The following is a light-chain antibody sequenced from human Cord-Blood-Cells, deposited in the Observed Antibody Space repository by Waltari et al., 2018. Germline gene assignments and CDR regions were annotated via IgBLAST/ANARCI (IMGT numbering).Light chain of an antibody. CDR1: SSDVGSYNL. CDR2: EGS. V-gene: IGLV2-23*01. CDR3: CSYAGSSTVV. Sequence: QSALTQPASVSGSPGQSITISCTGTSSDVGSYNLVSWYQQHPGKAPKLMIYEGSKRPSGVSNRFSGSKSGNTASRTISGLQADDEADYYCCSYAGSSTVVFGGGTKLTVL. J-gene: IGLJ2*01.